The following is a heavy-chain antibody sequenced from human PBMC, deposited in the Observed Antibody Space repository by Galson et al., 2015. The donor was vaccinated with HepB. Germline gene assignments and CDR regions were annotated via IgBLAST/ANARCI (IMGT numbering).Heavy chain of an antibody. Sequence: SVKVSCKASGGTFSSYAISWVRQAPGQGLEWMGGIIPIFGTANYAQKFQGRVTITADESTSTAYMELSSLRSEDTAVYYCAREGLGYCSGGSCYNGFGFDPWGQGTLVTVSS. CDR3: AREGLGYCSGGSCYNGFGFDP. CDR1: GGTFSSYA. CDR2: IIPIFGTA. D-gene: IGHD2-15*01. V-gene: IGHV1-69*13. J-gene: IGHJ5*02.